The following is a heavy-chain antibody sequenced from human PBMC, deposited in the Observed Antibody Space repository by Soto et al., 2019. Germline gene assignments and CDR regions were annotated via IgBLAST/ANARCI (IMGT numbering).Heavy chain of an antibody. CDR3: ARASGRSTSCYLCRDWFDP. CDR2: ISAYNGNT. V-gene: IGHV1-18*01. Sequence: GASVKVSCKASGYTFTSYGISWVRQAPGQGLEWMGWISAYNGNTNYAQKLQGRVTMTTDTSTSTAYMELRSLRSDDTAVYYCARASGRSTSCYLCRDWFDPWGQGTLVTVSS. J-gene: IGHJ5*02. CDR1: GYTFTSYG. D-gene: IGHD2-2*01.